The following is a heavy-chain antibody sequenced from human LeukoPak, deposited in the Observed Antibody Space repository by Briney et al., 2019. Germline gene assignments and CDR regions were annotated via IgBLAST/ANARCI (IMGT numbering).Heavy chain of an antibody. Sequence: GGSLRLSCAASEFTFSSYAMTWVRQAPGKGLEWVSGISAGGGTTYYADSVKGRFSISRDNSKKTVYLQMNSLRAEDTAVYYCAKGSSGWAHIYMDVWGKGTTVTVSS. D-gene: IGHD6-19*01. CDR1: EFTFSSYA. V-gene: IGHV3-23*01. CDR2: ISAGGGTT. CDR3: AKGSSGWAHIYMDV. J-gene: IGHJ6*03.